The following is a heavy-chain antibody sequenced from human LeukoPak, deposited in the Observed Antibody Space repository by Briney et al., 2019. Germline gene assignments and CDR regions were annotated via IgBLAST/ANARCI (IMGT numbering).Heavy chain of an antibody. CDR3: ARDQAGSGCFDY. Sequence: QPGRSLRLSCAASGFTFSSYGMHWVRQAPGKGREWVAVIWYDGSNKYYADSVKGRFTISRDNSKNTLYLQMNSLRAEDTAVYYCARDQAGSGCFDYWGQGTLVTVSS. CDR1: GFTFSSYG. CDR2: IWYDGSNK. J-gene: IGHJ4*02. V-gene: IGHV3-33*01. D-gene: IGHD3-10*01.